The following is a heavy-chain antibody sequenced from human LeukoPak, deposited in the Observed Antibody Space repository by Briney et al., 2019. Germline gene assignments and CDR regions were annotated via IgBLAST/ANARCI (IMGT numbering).Heavy chain of an antibody. CDR2: IIPIFGTA. D-gene: IGHD3-3*01. V-gene: IGHV1-69*13. J-gene: IGHJ6*03. CDR1: GGTFSSYA. Sequence: GASVKVSCKASGGTFSSYAISWVRQAPGQGLEWMGGIIPIFGTANYAQKFRGRVTITADESTSTAYMELSSLRSEDTAVYYCARTGYDFWSGYYYYYMDVWGKGTTVTVSS. CDR3: ARTGYDFWSGYYYYYMDV.